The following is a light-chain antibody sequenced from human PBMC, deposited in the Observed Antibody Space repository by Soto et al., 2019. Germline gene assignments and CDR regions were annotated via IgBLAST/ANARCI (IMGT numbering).Light chain of an antibody. CDR3: CSYAGDSSYV. CDR1: SSYVGSYNL. J-gene: IGLJ1*01. CDR2: DGS. Sequence: QAVVTQPASVSGSPGQSITISCTGTSSYVGSYNLVSWYLQHPGKAPKLMIYDGSKRPSGVSNRFSGSKSGNTASLTISGLQTEDEADYYCCSYAGDSSYVFGTGTKLTVL. V-gene: IGLV2-23*01.